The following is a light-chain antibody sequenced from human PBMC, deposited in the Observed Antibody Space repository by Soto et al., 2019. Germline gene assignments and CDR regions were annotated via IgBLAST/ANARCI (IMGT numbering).Light chain of an antibody. CDR3: QQYYSYLIT. CDR1: QTIGSW. CDR2: AAS. J-gene: IGKJ5*01. Sequence: DIQMTQSPSTLSASVGDRVTVTCRASQTIGSWLAWYQQKPGKAPKLLIYAASTLQSGVPSRFSGSGSGTDFTLTISCLQSEDFATYYCQQYYSYLITFGQGTRLEIK. V-gene: IGKV1-5*01.